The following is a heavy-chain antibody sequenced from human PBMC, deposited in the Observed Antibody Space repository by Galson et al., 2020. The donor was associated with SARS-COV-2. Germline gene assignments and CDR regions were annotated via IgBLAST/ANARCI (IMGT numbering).Heavy chain of an antibody. CDR3: ASGPRRTAYGLDV. J-gene: IGHJ6*02. CDR1: GGSLSEYY. Sequence: SATLSLTCAVYGGSLSEYYWRCIRQTPGKGLEWIGEVIHSGDTNYNPSLKSRVPISFDTSKIQFSLKLTSVTAADTAVYYCASGPRRTAYGLDVWGQGTTVTVSS. V-gene: IGHV4-34*12. CDR2: VIHSGDT.